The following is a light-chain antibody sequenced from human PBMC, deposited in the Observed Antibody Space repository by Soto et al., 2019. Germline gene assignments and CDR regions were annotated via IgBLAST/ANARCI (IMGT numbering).Light chain of an antibody. CDR2: AAS. Sequence: DIQMTQSPASLSASVGDRVTITCRASPSISSYLNWYQQKLGKASKLLIYAASSLQSGVPSRFSGSESGTYFTLTISILQPEDFAPYDCQQSYSTPRTYGQGTKVESK. J-gene: IGKJ1*01. CDR3: QQSYSTPRT. V-gene: IGKV1-39*01. CDR1: PSISSY.